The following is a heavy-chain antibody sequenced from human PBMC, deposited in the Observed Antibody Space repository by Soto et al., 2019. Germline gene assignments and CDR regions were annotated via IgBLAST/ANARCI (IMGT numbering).Heavy chain of an antibody. Sequence: GASVKVSCKASGYTFTSYYMHWVRQAPGQGLEWMGIINPSGGSTSYAQKFQGRVTMTRDTSTSTVYMELSSLRSEDTAVYYCARDMITMVRGVTTYYHYGMDVWGQGTTVTVSS. J-gene: IGHJ6*02. V-gene: IGHV1-46*01. D-gene: IGHD3-10*01. CDR2: INPSGGST. CDR3: ARDMITMVRGVTTYYHYGMDV. CDR1: GYTFTSYY.